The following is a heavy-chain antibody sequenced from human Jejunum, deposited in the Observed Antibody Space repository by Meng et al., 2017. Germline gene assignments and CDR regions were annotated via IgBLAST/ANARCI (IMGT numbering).Heavy chain of an antibody. Sequence: VHRPESGPGPVNPAGALSLPWAVSVGFINPTDWWGWIRQPPGKGLEWIGEIYHTGSTNYNPSLKSRVTITVDKSKNQLSLRLNSVTAADTALYYCARVRDCSTVSCESGIDPWGQGTLVTVSS. D-gene: IGHD2-15*01. CDR3: ARVRDCSTVSCESGIDP. CDR2: IYHTGST. CDR1: VGFINPTDW. J-gene: IGHJ5*02. V-gene: IGHV4-4*02.